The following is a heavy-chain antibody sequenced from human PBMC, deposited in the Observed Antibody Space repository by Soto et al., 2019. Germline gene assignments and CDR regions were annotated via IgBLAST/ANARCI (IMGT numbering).Heavy chain of an antibody. CDR3: SREHDWSLSYSDY. Sequence: ASVKVSCKASGYTFTSYAMHLVRQAPVQILELIVWINAGNFNTKYSQKFQGRFTITMYTSAITAYMERIILRSEGTAVYYCSREHDWSLSYSDYWGQGTLVTVST. CDR2: INAGNFNT. D-gene: IGHD3-9*01. J-gene: IGHJ4*02. CDR1: GYTFTSYA. V-gene: IGHV1-3*01.